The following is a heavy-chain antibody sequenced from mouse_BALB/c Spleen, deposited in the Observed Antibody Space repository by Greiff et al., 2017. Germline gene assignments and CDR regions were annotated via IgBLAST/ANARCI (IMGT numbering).Heavy chain of an antibody. CDR2: ILPGSGST. CDR3: ATGLRAMDY. V-gene: IGHV1-9*01. CDR1: GYTFSSYW. Sequence: QVQLQQSGAELMKPGASVKISCKATGYTFSSYWIEWVKQRPGHGLEWIGEILPGSGSTNYNEKFKGKATFTADTSSNTAYMQLSSLTSEDSAVYYCATGLRAMDYWGQGTSVTVSS. J-gene: IGHJ4*01. D-gene: IGHD1-1*01.